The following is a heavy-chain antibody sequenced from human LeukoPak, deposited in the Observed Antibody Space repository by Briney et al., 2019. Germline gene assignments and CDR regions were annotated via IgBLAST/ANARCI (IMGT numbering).Heavy chain of an antibody. D-gene: IGHD6-13*01. J-gene: IGHJ3*02. Sequence: PSETLSLTCAVSGGSFSGYYWSWIRQPPGKGLEWIGEINHSGSTNYNPSLKSRVTISVDTSKNQFSLKLSSVTAADTAVYYCARVGSWSDAFDIWGQGTMVTVSS. CDR1: GGSFSGYY. V-gene: IGHV4-34*01. CDR3: ARVGSWSDAFDI. CDR2: INHSGST.